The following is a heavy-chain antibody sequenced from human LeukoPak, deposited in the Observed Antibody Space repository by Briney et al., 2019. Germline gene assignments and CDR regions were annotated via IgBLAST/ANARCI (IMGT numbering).Heavy chain of an antibody. CDR3: AKEVVYETDYYYYYGMDV. Sequence: EGSLRLSCAASGFTFSSYAMSWVRQAPGKGLEWVSAISGSGGSTYYADSVKGRFTISRDNSKNTLYLQMNSLRAEDTAVYYCAKEVVYETDYYYYYGMDVWGQGTTVTVSS. D-gene: IGHD2-15*01. CDR1: GFTFSSYA. J-gene: IGHJ6*02. CDR2: ISGSGGST. V-gene: IGHV3-23*01.